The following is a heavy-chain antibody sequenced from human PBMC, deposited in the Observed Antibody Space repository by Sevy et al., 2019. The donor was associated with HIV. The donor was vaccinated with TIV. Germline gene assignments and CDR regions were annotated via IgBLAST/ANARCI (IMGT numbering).Heavy chain of an antibody. CDR1: EFTFSSYA. CDR3: AKSSSDWWFDGVFDV. Sequence: GGSLRLSCAASEFTFSSYAMSWVRQAPGKGLEWVSGIGGSGSSTYYADFVKGRFTISRDNSKNTLYLQMNSLTAEDTAVYYCAKSSSDWWFDGVFDVWGQGTMVTVSS. D-gene: IGHD2-8*02. V-gene: IGHV3-23*01. CDR2: IGGSGSST. J-gene: IGHJ3*01.